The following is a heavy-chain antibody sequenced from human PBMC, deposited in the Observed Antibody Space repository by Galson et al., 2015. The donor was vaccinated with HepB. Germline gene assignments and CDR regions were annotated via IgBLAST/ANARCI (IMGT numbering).Heavy chain of an antibody. J-gene: IGHJ4*02. CDR2: IWYDGSK. V-gene: IGHV3-33*08. CDR1: GFTFSSYA. CDR3: ARVRINNLDY. Sequence: LRLSCAASGFTFSSYAMNWVRQAPGKGLEWVAVIWYDGSKTYADSVKGRFTISRDNSKSTLYLHMNSLRFEDTSMYYCARVRINNLDYWGQGTLVTVSS. D-gene: IGHD1/OR15-1a*01.